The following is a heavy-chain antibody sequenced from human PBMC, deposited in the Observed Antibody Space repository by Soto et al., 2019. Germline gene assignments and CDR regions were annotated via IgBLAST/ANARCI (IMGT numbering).Heavy chain of an antibody. D-gene: IGHD2-8*02. CDR2: IDPSDSYI. Sequence: EVQLVQSGAEMKKPGESLRISCETSGYNFTSHWITWVRQMPGKGLEWMGRIDPSDSYINYSPSFQGHVTISVDTSISTSYLQWSSLKASDPAIYYCARQTRYCTVGLCYPMYGLDVWGQGTTVIVSS. V-gene: IGHV5-10-1*03. CDR3: ARQTRYCTVGLCYPMYGLDV. CDR1: GYNFTSHW. J-gene: IGHJ6*02.